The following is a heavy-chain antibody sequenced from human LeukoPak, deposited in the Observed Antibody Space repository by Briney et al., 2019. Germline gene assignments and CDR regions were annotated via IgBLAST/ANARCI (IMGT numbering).Heavy chain of an antibody. CDR1: GYTFTSYY. V-gene: IGHV1-46*01. D-gene: IGHD4-11*01. J-gene: IGHJ5*02. CDR2: INPSGGST. CDR3: ARTYSNNDWFDP. Sequence: ASVKVSFKASGYTFTSYYMHWVRQAPGQGLEWMGIINPSGGSTSYAQKFQGRVTMTRDTSTSTVYMELSSLRSEDTAVYYCARTYSNNDWFDPWGQGTLVTVSS.